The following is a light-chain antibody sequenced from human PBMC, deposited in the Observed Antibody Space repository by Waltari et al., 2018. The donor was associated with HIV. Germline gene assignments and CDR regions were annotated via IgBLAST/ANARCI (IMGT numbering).Light chain of an antibody. CDR3: HPYNNSPVCT. Sequence: VVLTQSPVTLSVPPGGRVTLSCRASQPVGTDLACYQQKTGRAPRLLIYGASLRATGIPTRFGGSGSGTDLNLIIPHLQAEDCALHFCHPYNNSPVCTLGQGTKGE. CDR2: GAS. J-gene: IGKJ2*02. CDR1: QPVGTD. V-gene: IGKV3D-15*03.